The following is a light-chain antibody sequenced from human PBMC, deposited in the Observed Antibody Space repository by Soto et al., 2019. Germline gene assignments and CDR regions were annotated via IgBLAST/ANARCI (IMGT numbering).Light chain of an antibody. CDR2: GNH. CDR3: ATWDDSLNGYWV. J-gene: IGLJ3*02. Sequence: QSVLIQPPSASGTPGQRVTISCSGSGSNIGSNFVNWYQQVPGTAPKLLIYGNHQRLSGVPDRFSGSKSGTSASLAISGLKSEDEAQYYCATWDDSLNGYWVFGGGTKVTVL. V-gene: IGLV1-44*01. CDR1: GSNIGSNF.